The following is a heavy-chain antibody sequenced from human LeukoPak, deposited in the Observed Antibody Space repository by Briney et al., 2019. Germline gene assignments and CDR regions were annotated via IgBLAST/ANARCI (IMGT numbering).Heavy chain of an antibody. CDR1: GFTFSTHA. CDR3: AKSGAQWLVQENWFDP. Sequence: GGSLRHSCAASGFTFSTHAMSWVRQAPGKGLEWVSSISGSGGSTYYADSVKGRFTISKDTSKKTVHLQMNSLRAEDTAVYYCAKSGAQWLVQENWFDPWGQGTLVTVSS. D-gene: IGHD6-19*01. J-gene: IGHJ5*02. V-gene: IGHV3-23*01. CDR2: ISGSGGST.